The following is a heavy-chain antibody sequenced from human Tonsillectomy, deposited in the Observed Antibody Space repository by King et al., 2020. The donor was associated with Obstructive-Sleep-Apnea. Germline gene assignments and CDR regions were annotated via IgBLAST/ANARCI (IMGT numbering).Heavy chain of an antibody. D-gene: IGHD5-12*01. CDR3: ARHPIVATMDWFDP. V-gene: IGHV5-10-1*01. Sequence: VQLVESGAEVKKPGESLRISCKGSGYSFTSYWISLVCQMPGKGLEWMGRSVPSDSYTNYSPSFQGHGTISACKSISTAYLRWSSLKASDTAMYYCARHPIVATMDWFDPWGQGTLVTVSS. J-gene: IGHJ5*02. CDR1: GYSFTSYW. CDR2: SVPSDSYT.